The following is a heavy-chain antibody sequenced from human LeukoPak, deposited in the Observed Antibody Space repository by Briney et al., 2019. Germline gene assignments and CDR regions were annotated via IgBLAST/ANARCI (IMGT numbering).Heavy chain of an antibody. CDR1: GYTFTSYG. Sequence: ASVKVSCKASGYTFTSYGIGWVRQAPGQGLEWMGWISAYNGNTNYAQKLQGRVTMTTDTSTSTAYMELRSLRSDDTAVYYCAREKGAVLLWFGELRNYYGMDVWGQGTTVTVSS. D-gene: IGHD3-10*01. J-gene: IGHJ6*02. CDR3: AREKGAVLLWFGELRNYYGMDV. V-gene: IGHV1-18*01. CDR2: ISAYNGNT.